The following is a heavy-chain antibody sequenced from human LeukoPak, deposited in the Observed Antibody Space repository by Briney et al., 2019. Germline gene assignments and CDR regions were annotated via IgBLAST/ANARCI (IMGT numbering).Heavy chain of an antibody. CDR3: ARHVSMVRGVILYYFDY. D-gene: IGHD3-10*01. V-gene: IGHV4-39*01. Sequence: SETLSLTCSVSGASISSGSNYWGWIRQPPGKTLEWIGSIYSSGSTYYNSSLQSRVIIIIDTPKNHFSLTLSSVTAADTAVYYCARHVSMVRGVILYYFDYWGQGTLVTVSS. J-gene: IGHJ4*02. CDR1: GASISSGSNY. CDR2: IYSSGST.